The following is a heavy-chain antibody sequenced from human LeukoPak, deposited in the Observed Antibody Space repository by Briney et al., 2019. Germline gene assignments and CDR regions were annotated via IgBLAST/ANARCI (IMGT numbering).Heavy chain of an antibody. CDR1: GCTFSSYA. D-gene: IGHD3-22*01. CDR3: ARENYYDSSGYYLDY. CDR2: IIPIFGTA. J-gene: IGHJ4*02. V-gene: IGHV1-69*05. Sequence: SVKVSCKASGCTFSSYAISWVRQAPGQGLEWMGRIIPIFGTANYAQKFQGRVTITTDESTSTAYMELSSLRSEDTAVYYCARENYYDSSGYYLDYWGQGTLVTVSS.